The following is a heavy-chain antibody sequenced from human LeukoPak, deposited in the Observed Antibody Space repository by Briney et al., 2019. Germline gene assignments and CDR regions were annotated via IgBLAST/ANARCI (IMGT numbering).Heavy chain of an antibody. CDR2: INHSGST. D-gene: IGHD5-18*01. CDR3: ARGGRGYSYGYFNLDY. V-gene: IGHV4-34*01. CDR1: GGSFSGYY. J-gene: IGHJ4*02. Sequence: PSETLSLTCAVYGGSFSGYYWSWIRQPPGKGLEWIGEINHSGSTNYNPSLKSRVTISVDTSKNQFSLKLSPVTAADTAVYYCARGGRGYSYGYFNLDYWGQGTLVTVSS.